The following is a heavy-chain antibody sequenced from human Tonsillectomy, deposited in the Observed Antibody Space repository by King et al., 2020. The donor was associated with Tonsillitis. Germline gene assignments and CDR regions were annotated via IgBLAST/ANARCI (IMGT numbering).Heavy chain of an antibody. CDR3: TTLVFVGATPFDY. V-gene: IGHV3-15*01. CDR2: IKSKTDGGTT. Sequence: VQLVESGGGLVKPGGSLRLSCAASGFTFSNAWMSWVRQAPGKGLEWVGRIKSKTDGGTTDYAAPVKGRFTISRDDSKNTLYLQMNSLKTEDTAVYYCTTLVFVGATPFDYWGQGTLVTVSS. CDR1: GFTFSNAW. D-gene: IGHD1-26*01. J-gene: IGHJ4*02.